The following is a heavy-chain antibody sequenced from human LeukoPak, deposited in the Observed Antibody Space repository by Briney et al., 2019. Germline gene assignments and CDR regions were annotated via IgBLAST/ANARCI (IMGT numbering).Heavy chain of an antibody. V-gene: IGHV4-39*02. D-gene: IGHD4-17*01. CDR2: IYYSRST. CDR3: ARDHGDYALDY. J-gene: IGHJ4*02. CDR1: GDSISSTNYY. Sequence: PSETLSLTCTVSGDSISSTNYYWGWIRQPPGKGLEWIGSIYYSRSTYYNPSLKSRVTISVDTSKNQFSLKLSSVTAADTAVYYCARDHGDYALDYWGQGTLVTVSS.